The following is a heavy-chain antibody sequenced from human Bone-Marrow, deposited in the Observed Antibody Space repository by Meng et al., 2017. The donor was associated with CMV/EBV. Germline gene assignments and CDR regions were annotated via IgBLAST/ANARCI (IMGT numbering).Heavy chain of an antibody. J-gene: IGHJ4*02. CDR3: ARVIRGYERVDY. CDR1: GYTVTNYG. V-gene: IGHV1-2*02. Sequence: ASVKVSCKAFGYTVTNYGVSWVRQAPGQGLEWMGWINPNSGGTNYAQKFQGRVTMTRDTSISTAYMELSRLRSDDTAVYYCARVIRGYERVDYWGQGTLVTVSS. CDR2: INPNSGGT. D-gene: IGHD5-12*01.